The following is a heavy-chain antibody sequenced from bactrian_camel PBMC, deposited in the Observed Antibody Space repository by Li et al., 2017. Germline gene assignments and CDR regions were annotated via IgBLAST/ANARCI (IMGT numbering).Heavy chain of an antibody. CDR2: VDSGGTT. J-gene: IGHJ4*01. Sequence: VQLVESGGGSVQAGGSLRLSCAFSGCTYSGNCMGWFRQAPGKEREGVAAVDSGGTTSYADSVKGRFTISRDNAKYTVYLQMNSLKPEDTALYFCAVDPDGVWGRLCTTRKLISGAFADWGKGTQ. V-gene: IGHV3S53*01. D-gene: IGHD3*01. CDR1: GCTYSGNC. CDR3: AVDPDGVWGRLCTTRKLISGAFAD.